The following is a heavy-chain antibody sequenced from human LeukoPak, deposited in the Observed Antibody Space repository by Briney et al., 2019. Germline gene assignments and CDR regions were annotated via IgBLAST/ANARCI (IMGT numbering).Heavy chain of an antibody. CDR2: INPNSGGT. J-gene: IGHJ6*03. Sequence: ASVKVSCKASGYTFTGYYMHWVRQAPGQGLEWMGWINPNSGGTNYAQKFQGRVTMTRDTSISTAYMELSRLRSDDTAVYYCAYVCSSTSCYTRGGYYYYYYMDVWGKGTTVTVSS. D-gene: IGHD2-2*02. CDR1: GYTFTGYY. V-gene: IGHV1-2*02. CDR3: AYVCSSTSCYTRGGYYYYYYMDV.